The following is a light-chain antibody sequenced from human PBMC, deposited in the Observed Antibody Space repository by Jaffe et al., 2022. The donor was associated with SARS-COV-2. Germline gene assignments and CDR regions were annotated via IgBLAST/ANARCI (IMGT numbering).Light chain of an antibody. V-gene: IGKV3-11*01. CDR2: DAS. CDR3: QQRSTWPLT. J-gene: IGKJ4*01. CDR1: QSISSY. Sequence: EIVLTQSPATLSLSPGERATLSCRASQSISSYLAWYQQRPGQAPRLLIYDASNRATVIPARFSGSGSGTDFTLTISSLEPEDSAVYYCQQRSTWPLTFGGGTKVEI.